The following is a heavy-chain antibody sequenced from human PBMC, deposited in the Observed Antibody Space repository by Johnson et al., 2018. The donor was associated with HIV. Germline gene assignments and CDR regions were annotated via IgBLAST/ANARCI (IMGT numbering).Heavy chain of an antibody. V-gene: IGHV3-30-3*01. CDR1: GFTFSSYA. D-gene: IGHD2-21*01. CDR3: ARDSANCGGAGNDAFDI. Sequence: QMQLVESGGGVVQPGRSLRLSCAASGFTFSSYAMHWVRQAPGKGLEWVAVISYDGSNKYYADSVKGRFTISRDNSKNTLYLQMNSLRAEDTAVYYCARDSANCGGAGNDAFDIWGQGTMVTVSS. J-gene: IGHJ3*02. CDR2: ISYDGSNK.